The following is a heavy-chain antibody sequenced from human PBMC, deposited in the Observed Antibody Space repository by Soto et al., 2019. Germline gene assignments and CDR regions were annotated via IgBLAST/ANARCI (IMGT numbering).Heavy chain of an antibody. CDR2: ISSNGGST. V-gene: IGHV3-64D*06. CDR3: VKATVSIAVAGPYYYYDMDV. CDR1: GFTFSSYA. D-gene: IGHD6-19*01. Sequence: GGSLRLSCSASGFTFSSYAMHWVRQAPGKGLEYVSAISSNGGSTYYADSVKGRFTISRDNSKNTLYLQMSSLRAEDTAVYYCVKATVSIAVAGPYYYYDMDVWGQGTTVTVSS. J-gene: IGHJ6*02.